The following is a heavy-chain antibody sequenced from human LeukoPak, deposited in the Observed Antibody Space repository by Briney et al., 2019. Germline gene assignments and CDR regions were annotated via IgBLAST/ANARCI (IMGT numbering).Heavy chain of an antibody. J-gene: IGHJ5*02. CDR2: IYYSGNT. CDR3: ASAGSPRDWFDP. V-gene: IGHV4-39*01. Sequence: SETLSLTCTVSGGSISSSSSYWGWIRQPPGKGLEWIGSIYYSGNTYYNPSLKSRVTTSVDTSKNQFSLRLSSVTAADTAVYYCASAGSPRDWFDPWGQGTLVTVSS. D-gene: IGHD3-10*01. CDR1: GGSISSSSSY.